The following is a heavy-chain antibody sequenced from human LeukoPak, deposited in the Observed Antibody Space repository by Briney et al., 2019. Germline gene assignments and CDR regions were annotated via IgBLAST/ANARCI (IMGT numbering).Heavy chain of an antibody. J-gene: IGHJ4*02. Sequence: ASVTVSCKASGYTFTSYGISWVRQAPGQGLEWMGWISAYNGNTNYAQKLQGRVTMTTDTSTSTAYMELRSLRSDDTAVYYCARGSDYGDYPFPFDYWGQGTLVTVSS. CDR3: ARGSDYGDYPFPFDY. D-gene: IGHD4-17*01. V-gene: IGHV1-18*01. CDR1: GYTFTSYG. CDR2: ISAYNGNT.